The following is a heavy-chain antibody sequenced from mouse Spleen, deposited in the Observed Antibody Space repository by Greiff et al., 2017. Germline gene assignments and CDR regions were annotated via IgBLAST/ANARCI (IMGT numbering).Heavy chain of an antibody. D-gene: IGHD1-1*01. CDR2: ISSGGSYT. V-gene: IGHV5-9-3*01. Sequence: VQLKESGGGLVKPGGSLKLSCAASGFTFSSYAMSWVRQTPEKRLEWVATISSGGSYTYYPDSVKGRFTISRDNAKNTLYLQMSSLRSEDTAMYYCARPHYYGSSSYYFDYWGQGTTLTVSS. CDR3: ARPHYYGSSSYYFDY. J-gene: IGHJ2*01. CDR1: GFTFSSYA.